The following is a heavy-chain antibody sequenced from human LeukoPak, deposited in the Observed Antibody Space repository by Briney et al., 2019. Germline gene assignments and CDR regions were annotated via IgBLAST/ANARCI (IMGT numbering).Heavy chain of an antibody. Sequence: ASVKVSCKASGGTFSSYAISWVRQAPGQGLEWMGGIIPIFGTANYAQKFQGRVTITTDESTSTAYIELNSLRAEDTAVYYCARGRLEGFPQNNWFDPWGQGTLVTVSS. D-gene: IGHD1-1*01. CDR2: IIPIFGTA. CDR3: ARGRLEGFPQNNWFDP. CDR1: GGTFSSYA. V-gene: IGHV1-69*05. J-gene: IGHJ5*02.